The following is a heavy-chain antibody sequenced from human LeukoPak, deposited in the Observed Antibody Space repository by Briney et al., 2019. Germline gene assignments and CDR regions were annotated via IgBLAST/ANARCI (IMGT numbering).Heavy chain of an antibody. CDR3: AKANYSGSYYFEA. CDR2: FSASGGTT. CDR1: GFTFSRSA. V-gene: IGHV3-23*01. J-gene: IGHJ4*02. D-gene: IGHD1-26*01. Sequence: GGSLRLSCAASGFTFSRSAMNWVRQAPGKGLEWVSSFSASGGTTYYADSVKGRFTISRDNSKNTLSVQMNSLRAEDTAVYYCAKANYSGSYYFEAWGQGILVTVSS.